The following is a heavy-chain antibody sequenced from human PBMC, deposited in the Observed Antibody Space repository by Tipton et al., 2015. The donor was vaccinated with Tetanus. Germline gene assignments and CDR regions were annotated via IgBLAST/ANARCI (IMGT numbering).Heavy chain of an antibody. J-gene: IGHJ4*02. Sequence: TLSLTCTVSGASISSYYWSWIRQPPGKGLEWIAYISSSGRTNYNPSLKSRVTISVDTSKNQFSLNLSSVTAADTAVYYCARGTTLDYWGQGTLVTVSS. CDR3: ARGTTLDY. CDR2: ISSSGRT. CDR1: GASISSYY. V-gene: IGHV4-59*01. D-gene: IGHD4-11*01.